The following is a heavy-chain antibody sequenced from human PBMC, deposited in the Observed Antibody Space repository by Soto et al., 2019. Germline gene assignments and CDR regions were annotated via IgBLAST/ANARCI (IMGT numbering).Heavy chain of an antibody. J-gene: IGHJ4*02. V-gene: IGHV4-30-4*01. D-gene: IGHD3-10*01. CDR2: IYYSGST. CDR3: ARVGSYYGSGSYLYVDD. Sequence: PSETLSLTCTVSGGSISSGDYYWSWIRQPPGKGLEWIGYIYYSGSTYYNPSLKSRVTISVDTSKNQFSLKLSSVTAADTAVYYCARVGSYYGSGSYLYVDDWGQGTLVTV. CDR1: GGSISSGDYY.